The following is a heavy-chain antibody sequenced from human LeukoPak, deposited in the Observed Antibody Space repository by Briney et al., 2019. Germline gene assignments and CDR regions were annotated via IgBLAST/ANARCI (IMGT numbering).Heavy chain of an antibody. J-gene: IGHJ4*02. CDR1: GGSISSSSYY. CDR2: IYYSGST. V-gene: IGHV4-39*07. D-gene: IGHD3-10*01. Sequence: SETLSLTCTVSGGSISSSSYYWGWLRQPPGKGLEWIGSIYYSGSTYYNPSLKSRVTISVDTSKNQFSLKLSSVTAADTAVYYCARGSFTMAAGDYWGQGTLVTVSS. CDR3: ARGSFTMAAGDY.